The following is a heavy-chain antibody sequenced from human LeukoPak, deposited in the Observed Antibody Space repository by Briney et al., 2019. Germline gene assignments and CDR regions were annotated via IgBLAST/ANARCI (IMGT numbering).Heavy chain of an antibody. V-gene: IGHV4-59*08. CDR3: ARVGGGNYYYYGMDV. Sequence: PLETLSLTCTVSGGSISSYYWSWIRQPPGKGLEWIGYIYYSGSTNYNPSLKSRVTISVDTSKNQFSLRLSSVTAGDTAVYYCARVGGGNYYYYGMDVWGQGTTVTVSS. CDR1: GGSISSYY. D-gene: IGHD2-15*01. J-gene: IGHJ6*02. CDR2: IYYSGST.